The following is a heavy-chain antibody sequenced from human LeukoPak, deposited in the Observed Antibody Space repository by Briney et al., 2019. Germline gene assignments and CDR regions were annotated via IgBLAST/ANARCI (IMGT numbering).Heavy chain of an antibody. Sequence: SETLSLTCTVSGGSISSSSYYWGWIRQPPGKGLESIGSIYYSGSTYYNPPLKSRVTISVDTSKNQFSLKLSSVTAADTAVYYCARTMVRGVRNFDYWGQGTLVTVSS. D-gene: IGHD3-10*01. J-gene: IGHJ4*02. CDR1: GGSISSSSYY. CDR2: IYYSGST. CDR3: ARTMVRGVRNFDY. V-gene: IGHV4-39*07.